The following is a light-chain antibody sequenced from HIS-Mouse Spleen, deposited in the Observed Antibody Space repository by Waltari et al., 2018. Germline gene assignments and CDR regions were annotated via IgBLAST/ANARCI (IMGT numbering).Light chain of an antibody. CDR1: AFPQPY. Sequence: SYELTQPPSVSVSPGQTARITCSGDAFPQPYAYWYRQTPGQAPVLVIYKDSEKPSGIPERFSGSSSGTTVTLTISGVQAEDEADYYCQSADSSGTYWVFGGGTKLTVL. V-gene: IGLV3-25*03. J-gene: IGLJ3*02. CDR3: QSADSSGTYWV. CDR2: KDS.